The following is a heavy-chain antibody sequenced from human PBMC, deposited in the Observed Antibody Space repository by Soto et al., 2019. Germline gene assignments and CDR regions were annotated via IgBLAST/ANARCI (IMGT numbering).Heavy chain of an antibody. Sequence: GSLRLSCAASGFTFSNAWINWVRQAPGKGLEWVGRVKSKNDGGTTDFAAPVKGRFAISRDDSKNMVYLEMNSLQTEDTAIYYCTTDSYITSIIVRFDYWGHGTLVTVSS. CDR3: TTDSYITSIIVRFDY. D-gene: IGHD3-22*01. J-gene: IGHJ4*01. CDR2: VKSKNDGGTT. V-gene: IGHV3-15*07. CDR1: GFTFSNAW.